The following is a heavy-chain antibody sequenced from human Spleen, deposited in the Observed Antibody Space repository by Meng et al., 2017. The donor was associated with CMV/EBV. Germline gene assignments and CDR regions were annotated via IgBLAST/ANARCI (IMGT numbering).Heavy chain of an antibody. CDR1: GAISSCDYY. Sequence: GAISSCDYYWSWIRQPPGKGLEWIGYIYYSGTTYYNPSLKSRVTISVDTSKNQFSLKLSSVTAADTAVYYCARYYYGSGSLNWFDPWGQGTLVTVSS. D-gene: IGHD3-10*01. V-gene: IGHV4-30-4*01. CDR2: IYYSGTT. CDR3: ARYYYGSGSLNWFDP. J-gene: IGHJ5*02.